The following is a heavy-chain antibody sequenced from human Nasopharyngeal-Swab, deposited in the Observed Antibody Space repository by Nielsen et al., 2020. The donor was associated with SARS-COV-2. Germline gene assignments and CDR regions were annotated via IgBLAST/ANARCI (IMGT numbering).Heavy chain of an antibody. J-gene: IGHJ4*02. CDR3: ARDRSLRFLEWLLLY. Sequence: GGSLRLSCAASGFTFSTYDMSWVRQAPGKGLEWVSGISGSGESTHYADSVKGRFTISRDNSKNTLYLQMNSLRAEDTAVYYCARDRSLRFLEWLLLYWGQGTLVTVSS. CDR1: GFTFSTYD. CDR2: ISGSGEST. V-gene: IGHV3-23*01. D-gene: IGHD3-3*01.